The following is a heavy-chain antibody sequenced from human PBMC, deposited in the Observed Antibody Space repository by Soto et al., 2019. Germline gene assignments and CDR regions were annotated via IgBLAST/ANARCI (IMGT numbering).Heavy chain of an antibody. D-gene: IGHD6-13*01. Sequence: QVQLVESGGNVVQPGRSLRLSCAASGFSFSYHGMHWVRQAPGKGLEWVAHRWAGGNIAYYAYSVKGRFTISSDHSKNTLYLQMNSLGVEDTAVYYCTRDAQQLANYGMDVWGQGTTVTVSS. J-gene: IGHJ6*02. CDR1: GFSFSYHG. V-gene: IGHV3-33*01. CDR3: TRDAQQLANYGMDV. CDR2: RWAGGNIA.